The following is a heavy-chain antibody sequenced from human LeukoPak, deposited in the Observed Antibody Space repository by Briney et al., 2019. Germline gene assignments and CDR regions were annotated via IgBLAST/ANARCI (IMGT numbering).Heavy chain of an antibody. Sequence: PGGSLRLSCATSGFTFNTYWMTWIRQAPGEGLEWVANIKEDGSEKYYVDSVKGRFTISRDNAKNSLYLQTNSLGAEDTAVYYCVRVSLAAGGSDHWGQGTLVTVSS. D-gene: IGHD6-13*01. CDR1: GFTFNTYW. V-gene: IGHV3-7*01. CDR3: VRVSLAAGGSDH. J-gene: IGHJ5*02. CDR2: IKEDGSEK.